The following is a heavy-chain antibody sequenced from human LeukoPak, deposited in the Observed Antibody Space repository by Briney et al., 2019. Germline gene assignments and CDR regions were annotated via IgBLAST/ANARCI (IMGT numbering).Heavy chain of an antibody. V-gene: IGHV4-31*03. CDR3: ARGPPYYDGSGREFHY. D-gene: IGHD3-10*01. J-gene: IGHJ4*02. CDR2: IYYSGCT. Sequence: SSQTLSLTCTVSGGSTSSGGYSWSWLRENPGKGLEWIGYIYYSGCTYYNPSLKSRVTISVDTSKNQCSLKLSSVTAADTAVYYCARGPPYYDGSGREFHYWGQGTLVTVSS. CDR1: GGSTSSGGYS.